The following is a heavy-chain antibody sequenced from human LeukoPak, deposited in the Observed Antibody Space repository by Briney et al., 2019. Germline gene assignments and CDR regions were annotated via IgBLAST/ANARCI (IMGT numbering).Heavy chain of an antibody. CDR3: AAVSLPGIAAAGTWFDY. CDR2: IVVGSGNT. CDR1: GFTFTSSA. Sequence: GASVKVSCKASGFTFTSSAMQWVRQARGQRLEWIGWIVVGSGNTNYAQKFQERVTITRDMSTSTAYMELSSLRSEDTAVYYCAAVSLPGIAAAGTWFDYWGQGTLVTVSS. V-gene: IGHV1-58*02. J-gene: IGHJ5*01. D-gene: IGHD6-13*01.